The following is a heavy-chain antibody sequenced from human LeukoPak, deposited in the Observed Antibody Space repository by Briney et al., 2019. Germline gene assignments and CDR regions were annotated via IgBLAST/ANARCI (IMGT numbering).Heavy chain of an antibody. J-gene: IGHJ6*03. V-gene: IGHV4-34*01. Sequence: SETLSLTCAVYGGSFSGYYGSWLRQPPGKGLEWIGEINHSGSTNYNPSLKSRVTISVDTSKNQFSLKLSSVTAADTAVYYCAREGPAATYSNYYYYYYMDVWGKGTTVTVSS. CDR1: GGSFSGYY. CDR2: INHSGST. D-gene: IGHD2-2*01. CDR3: AREGPAATYSNYYYYYYMDV.